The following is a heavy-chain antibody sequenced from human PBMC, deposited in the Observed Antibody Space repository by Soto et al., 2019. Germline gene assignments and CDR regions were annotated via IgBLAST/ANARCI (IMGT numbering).Heavy chain of an antibody. CDR3: AKDVTMIVVVTLIDY. Sequence: QVQLVESGGGVVQPGRSLRLSCAASGFTFSSYGMHWVRQAPGKGLEWVAVISYDGSNKYYADSVKGRFTISRDNSKNTLYLQMNSLRAEDTAVYYCAKDVTMIVVVTLIDYWGQGTLVTVSS. J-gene: IGHJ4*02. CDR1: GFTFSSYG. CDR2: ISYDGSNK. D-gene: IGHD3-22*01. V-gene: IGHV3-30*18.